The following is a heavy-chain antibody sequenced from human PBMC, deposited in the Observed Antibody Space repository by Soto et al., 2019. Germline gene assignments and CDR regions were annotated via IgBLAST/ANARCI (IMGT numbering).Heavy chain of an antibody. V-gene: IGHV3-23*01. Sequence: HPGGSLRLSCAASGFTFSSYAMSWVRQAPGKGLEWVSAISGSGGSTYYADSVKGRFTISRDNSKNTLYLQMNSLRAEDTAVYYCAKAKDIVLMVYEASHPYYYGMDVWGQGTTVTVSS. J-gene: IGHJ6*02. CDR3: AKAKDIVLMVYEASHPYYYGMDV. D-gene: IGHD2-8*01. CDR1: GFTFSSYA. CDR2: ISGSGGST.